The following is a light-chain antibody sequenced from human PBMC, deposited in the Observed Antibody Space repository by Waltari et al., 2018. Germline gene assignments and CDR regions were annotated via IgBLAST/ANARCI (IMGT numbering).Light chain of an antibody. Sequence: IVVTHSPDSLSVSLGERATINCKSSQSVLYRSSNKNFLAWYQQKPGQPPKLLIYWASTRESGVPDRFSGSGSGTDFTLTISSLQAEDVAVYYCQQYYSTIFTFGPGTKVDIK. CDR3: QQYYSTIFT. CDR2: WAS. CDR1: QSVLYRSSNKNF. J-gene: IGKJ3*01. V-gene: IGKV4-1*01.